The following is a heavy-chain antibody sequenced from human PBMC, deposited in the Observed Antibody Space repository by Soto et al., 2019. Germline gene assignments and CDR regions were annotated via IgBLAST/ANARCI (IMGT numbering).Heavy chain of an antibody. Sequence: GGSLRLSCAASGFTFSSYAMSWVRQAPGKGLEWVSAISGSGGSTYYADSVKGRFTISRDNSKNTLYLQMNSLRAEDTAVYYCAKDWGLVYCGGDCYLGFDYWGQGTLVTVSS. CDR1: GFTFSSYA. CDR3: AKDWGLVYCGGDCYLGFDY. CDR2: ISGSGGST. J-gene: IGHJ4*02. D-gene: IGHD2-21*01. V-gene: IGHV3-23*01.